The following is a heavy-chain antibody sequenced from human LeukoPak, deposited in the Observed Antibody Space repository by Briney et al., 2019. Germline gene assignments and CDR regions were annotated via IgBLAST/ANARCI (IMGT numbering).Heavy chain of an antibody. J-gene: IGHJ4*02. CDR2: ISSSSYI. D-gene: IGHD3-3*01. V-gene: IGHV3-21*01. CDR3: AMNDFWSGSGDY. Sequence: GGSLRLSCAASGFTFSSYSMNWVRQAPGKGLEWVSSISSSSYIYYADSVKGRFTISRDNAKNSLYLQMNSLRAEDTAVYYCAMNDFWSGSGDYWGQGTLVTVSS. CDR1: GFTFSSYS.